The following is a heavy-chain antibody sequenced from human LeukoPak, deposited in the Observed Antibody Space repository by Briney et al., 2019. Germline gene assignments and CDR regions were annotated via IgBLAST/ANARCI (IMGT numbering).Heavy chain of an antibody. Sequence: GESLKISCKGSGYSFTSYWIGWVRQMPGKGLEWIGIIYPGDSDTRYSPSFQGQVTISADKSISTAYLQWSSLKASDTAMYYCASAPSIAAAGMGYFDYWGQGPLVTVSS. CDR2: IYPGDSDT. J-gene: IGHJ4*02. CDR1: GYSFTSYW. D-gene: IGHD6-13*01. V-gene: IGHV5-51*01. CDR3: ASAPSIAAAGMGYFDY.